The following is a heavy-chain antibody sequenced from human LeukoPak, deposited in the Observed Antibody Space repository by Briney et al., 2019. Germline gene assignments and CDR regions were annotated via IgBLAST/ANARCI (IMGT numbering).Heavy chain of an antibody. D-gene: IGHD3-16*02. Sequence: SVKVSCKASGGTFSSYAISWVRQAPGQGLEWMGGIIPIFGTANYAQKFQGRVTITADESTSTAYMELSSLRSEDTAVYYCAREKGFVRASDIWGQGTMVTVSS. V-gene: IGHV1-69*13. CDR2: IIPIFGTA. CDR1: GGTFSSYA. J-gene: IGHJ3*02. CDR3: AREKGFVRASDI.